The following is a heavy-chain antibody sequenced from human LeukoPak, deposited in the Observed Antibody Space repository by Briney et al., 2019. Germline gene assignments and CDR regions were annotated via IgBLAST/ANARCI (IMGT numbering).Heavy chain of an antibody. CDR1: GGSISSRSYY. CDR2: INDSGST. Sequence: PSETLSLTCTVSGGSISSRSYYWGWIRQPPGKGLEWIGTINDSGSTWYNSSLKSRLTISVDTSKNQFSLKLTSVTAADTAVYYCAREATVAGEGVFDYWGQGTLVTVSS. CDR3: AREATVAGEGVFDY. D-gene: IGHD4-23*01. J-gene: IGHJ4*02. V-gene: IGHV4-39*02.